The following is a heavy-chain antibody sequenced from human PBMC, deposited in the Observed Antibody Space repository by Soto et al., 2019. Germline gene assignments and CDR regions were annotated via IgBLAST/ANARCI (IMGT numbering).Heavy chain of an antibody. J-gene: IGHJ4*02. D-gene: IGHD1-1*01. Sequence: SATLSLTCSVSDDSINSDKYYWGWIRQPPGKGLEWIGYIYYSGSTYYNPSLKSRVTISVDTSKNQFSLKLSSVTAADTAVYYCARLDVDYWGQGTLVTVS. V-gene: IGHV4-61*05. CDR3: ARLDVDY. CDR1: DDSINSDKYY. CDR2: IYYSGST.